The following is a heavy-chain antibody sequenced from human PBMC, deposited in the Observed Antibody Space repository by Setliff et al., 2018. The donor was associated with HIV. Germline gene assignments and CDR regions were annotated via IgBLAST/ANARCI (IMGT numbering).Heavy chain of an antibody. CDR1: GFIFDHYA. J-gene: IGHJ4*02. D-gene: IGHD6-13*01. CDR2: ISWNGGET. Sequence: GGSLRLSCATSGFIFDHYAMYWVRQRPGKGLEWVSLISWNGGETFYADSVRGRFTISKDSSKGSLYLQMNSLRVEDTAFYYCAALGYSSTWNYWGQGTLVTVSS. CDR3: AALGYSSTWNY. V-gene: IGHV3-43D*03.